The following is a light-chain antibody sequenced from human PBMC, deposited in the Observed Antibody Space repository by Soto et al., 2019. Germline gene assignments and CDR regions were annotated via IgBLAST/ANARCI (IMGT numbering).Light chain of an antibody. CDR3: QTWATGIRI. Sequence: VLTQSPSASASLGASVKLTCTLSSGHSSYPIAWHQQQPEKGPRYLMKVNSDGSHNKGDGIPDRFSGSSSGAERYLTISSLQSEDEADYYCQTWATGIRIFGGGTQLTVL. J-gene: IGLJ2*01. CDR2: VNSDGSH. V-gene: IGLV4-69*01. CDR1: SGHSSYP.